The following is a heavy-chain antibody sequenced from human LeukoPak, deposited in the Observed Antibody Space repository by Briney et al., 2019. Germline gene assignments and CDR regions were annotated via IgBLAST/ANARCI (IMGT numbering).Heavy chain of an antibody. J-gene: IGHJ4*02. Sequence: ASVRVSCKASGYTFTSYDFSWVRQAPGQGLEWMGWISAYNGNTNYAQKLQGRVTMTTDTSTSTAYMELRSLRSDDTAVYYCARGYSGYDPLDYWGQGTLVTVSS. CDR1: GYTFTSYD. CDR3: ARGYSGYDPLDY. V-gene: IGHV1-18*01. D-gene: IGHD5-12*01. CDR2: ISAYNGNT.